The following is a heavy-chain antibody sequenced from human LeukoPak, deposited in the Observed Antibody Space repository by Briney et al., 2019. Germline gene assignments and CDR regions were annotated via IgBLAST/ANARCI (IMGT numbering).Heavy chain of an antibody. Sequence: KPGGSLRLSCAASGFTFSSYSMNWVRQAPGKGLEWVSYISSSSSYIYYADSVKGRFTISRDNAKNTLYLQMNSLRAEDTAVYYCARHIAVAASDIWGQGTMVTVSS. CDR2: ISSSSSYI. CDR1: GFTFSSYS. CDR3: ARHIAVAASDI. J-gene: IGHJ3*02. D-gene: IGHD6-19*01. V-gene: IGHV3-21*05.